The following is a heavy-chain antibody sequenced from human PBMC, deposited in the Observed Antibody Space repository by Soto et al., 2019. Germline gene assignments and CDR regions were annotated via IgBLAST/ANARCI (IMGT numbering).Heavy chain of an antibody. CDR3: ARARLRFLEWLCYRY. D-gene: IGHD3-3*01. CDR2: ISACNGNT. J-gene: IGHJ4*01. CDR1: GYTFTSYG. Sequence: ASVKVSCKASGYTFTSYGISWVRQAPGQGLEWMGWISACNGNTNYSQKLQGRVTMTTDTSTSTAYMELSSLRSEDTAVYYCARARLRFLEWLCYRYWGQGTLVTVAS. V-gene: IGHV1-18*01.